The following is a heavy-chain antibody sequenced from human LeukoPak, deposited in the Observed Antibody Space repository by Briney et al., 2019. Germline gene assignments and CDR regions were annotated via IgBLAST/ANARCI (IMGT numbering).Heavy chain of an antibody. CDR3: ARLAASCSSSSCSFDY. CDR1: GGSISSSSYC. Sequence: SETLSLTCTVSGGSISSSSYCWGWIRRPPGKGLEWIGNIYYSGSTYYNPSLKSRVTISVDTSKNQFSLKLSSVTAADTAVYSCARLAASCSSSSCSFDYWGQGTLVTVSS. V-gene: IGHV4-39*01. J-gene: IGHJ4*02. D-gene: IGHD2-2*01. CDR2: IYYSGST.